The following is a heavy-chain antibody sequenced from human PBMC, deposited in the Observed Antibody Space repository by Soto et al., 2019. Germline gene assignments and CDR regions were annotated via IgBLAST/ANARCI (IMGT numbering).Heavy chain of an antibody. CDR1: GGSFSGYY. J-gene: IGHJ4*02. Sequence: SETLSLTCAVYGGSFSGYYWSWIRQPPGKGLEWIGEINHSGSTNYNPSLKSRVTISVDTSKNQFSLKLSSVTAADTAVYYCARGDLTRDFWGQGTLVTVSS. V-gene: IGHV4-34*01. CDR3: ARGDLTRDF. CDR2: INHSGST. D-gene: IGHD3-9*01.